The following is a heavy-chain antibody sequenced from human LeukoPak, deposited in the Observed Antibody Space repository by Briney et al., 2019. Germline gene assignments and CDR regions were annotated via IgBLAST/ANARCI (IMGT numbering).Heavy chain of an antibody. CDR3: ARDNYYGDTNWFDP. V-gene: IGHV3-53*01. CDR2: IYSGGST. CDR1: GFTVSSNY. D-gene: IGHD4-17*01. J-gene: IGHJ5*02. Sequence: GGSLRLSCAASGFTVSSNYMSWVRQAPGKGLEWVSVIYSGGSTYYADSVKGRFTISRDNSKNTLYLQMNSLRAEDAAVYYCARDNYYGDTNWFDPWGQGTLVTVSS.